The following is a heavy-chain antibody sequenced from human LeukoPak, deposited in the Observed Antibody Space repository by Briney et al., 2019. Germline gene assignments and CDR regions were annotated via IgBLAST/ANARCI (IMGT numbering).Heavy chain of an antibody. Sequence: ETLSLTCTVSGGSISSSSYYWGWIRQPPGKGLEWVSAISGSGGSTYYADSVKGRFTISRDNSKNTLYLQMNSLRAEDTAVYYCAKDLGDWGQGTLVTVSS. CDR2: ISGSGGST. CDR3: AKDLGD. CDR1: GGSISSSSYY. D-gene: IGHD3-16*01. V-gene: IGHV3-23*01. J-gene: IGHJ4*02.